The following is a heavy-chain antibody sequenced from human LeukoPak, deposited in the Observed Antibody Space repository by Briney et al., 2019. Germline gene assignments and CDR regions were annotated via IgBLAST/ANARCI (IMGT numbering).Heavy chain of an antibody. CDR3: ANGLKIGYSSG. CDR2: ISGSGGST. D-gene: IGHD6-19*01. Sequence: PGGSLRLSCAASGFTFSSYAMSWVRQAPGKGLEWVSAISGSGGSTYYADSVKGRFTISRDNSKNTLYLQMTSLRAEDTAVYYCANGLKIGYSSGWGQGTLVTVSS. J-gene: IGHJ4*02. CDR1: GFTFSSYA. V-gene: IGHV3-23*01.